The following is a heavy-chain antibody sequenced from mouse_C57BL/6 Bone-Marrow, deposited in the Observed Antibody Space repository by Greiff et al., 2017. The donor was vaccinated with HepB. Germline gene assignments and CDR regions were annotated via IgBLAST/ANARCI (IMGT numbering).Heavy chain of an antibody. J-gene: IGHJ3*01. V-gene: IGHV2-2*01. CDR2: IWSGGST. CDR3: ARLDWFAY. Sequence: VMLVESGPGLVQPSQSLSITCTVSGFSLTSYGVHWVRQSPGKGLEWLGGIWSGGSTDYNAAFISRLSISKDNSKSQVFFKMNSLQADDTAIYYCARLDWFAYWGQGTLVTVSA. CDR1: GFSLTSYG.